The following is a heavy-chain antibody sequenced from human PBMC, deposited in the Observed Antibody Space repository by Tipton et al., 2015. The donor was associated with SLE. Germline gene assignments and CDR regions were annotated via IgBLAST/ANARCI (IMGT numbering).Heavy chain of an antibody. Sequence: TLSLTCTVSGGSISSHYWGWIRQPPGKGLEWIGYVYGTGNTDYNPSLKSRVTLSVDTSKNQFSLQLTSVTAADTAMYYCARPRTYTYGTDWFDSWGQGTLVTVSS. CDR3: ARPRTYTYGTDWFDS. D-gene: IGHD3-10*01. V-gene: IGHV4-59*11. CDR1: GGSISSHY. CDR2: VYGTGNT. J-gene: IGHJ5*01.